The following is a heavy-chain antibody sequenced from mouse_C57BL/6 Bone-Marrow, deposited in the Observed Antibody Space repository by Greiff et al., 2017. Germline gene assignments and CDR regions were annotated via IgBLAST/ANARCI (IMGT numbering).Heavy chain of an antibody. CDR3: ARLDYYDYDVEAMDY. J-gene: IGHJ4*01. Sequence: VQLQQSGPELVKPGASVKISCKASGYTFTDYYMNWVKQSHGKSLEWIGDINPNNGGTSYNQKFKGKATLTVDKSSSTAYMELRSLTSEDSAVYYGARLDYYDYDVEAMDYWGQGTSVTVSS. CDR2: INPNNGGT. V-gene: IGHV1-26*01. CDR1: GYTFTDYY. D-gene: IGHD2-4*01.